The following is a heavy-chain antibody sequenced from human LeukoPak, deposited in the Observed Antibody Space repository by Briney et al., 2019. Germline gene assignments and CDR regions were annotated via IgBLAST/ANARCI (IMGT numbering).Heavy chain of an antibody. CDR1: GGSFSGYY. Sequence: PSETLSLTCAVYGGSFSGYYWSWIRQPPGKGLEWIGEINHSGSTNYNPSLKSRVTISVDTSKNQFSLKLSSVTAADTAVYYCARRPSGYYRYYFDYWGQGTLVTVSS. CDR3: ARRPSGYYRYYFDY. D-gene: IGHD3-22*01. CDR2: INHSGST. V-gene: IGHV4-34*01. J-gene: IGHJ4*02.